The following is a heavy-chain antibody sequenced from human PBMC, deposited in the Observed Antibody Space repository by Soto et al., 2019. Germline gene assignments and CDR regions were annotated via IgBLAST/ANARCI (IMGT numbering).Heavy chain of an antibody. J-gene: IGHJ6*02. D-gene: IGHD3-10*01. CDR3: ARGAGSGSYSHYYYGMDV. Sequence: QVQLQQWGAGLLKPSETLSLTCAVYGGSLSAYYWSWIRQPPGQGLEWIGEINDSGSTSYNPSLKSRVTISRDTSQNQFSLKLTSVTAEDTAVYYCARGAGSGSYSHYYYGMDVWGQGTTVTISS. V-gene: IGHV4-34*01. CDR2: INDSGST. CDR1: GGSLSAYY.